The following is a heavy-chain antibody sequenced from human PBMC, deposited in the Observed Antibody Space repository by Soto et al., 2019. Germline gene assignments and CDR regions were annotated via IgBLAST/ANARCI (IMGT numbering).Heavy chain of an antibody. Sequence: PSETLSLTCTVSGGSISSSSYYWGWIRQPPGKRLEWIGRIYYSGSTNYNPSLKSRFTISVDTSKNQFSLKLSSVTAVDTAVYYCARAGIAVAGTHAFDIWGQGTMVT. D-gene: IGHD6-19*01. CDR2: IYYSGST. CDR3: ARAGIAVAGTHAFDI. J-gene: IGHJ3*02. CDR1: GGSISSSSYY. V-gene: IGHV4-39*01.